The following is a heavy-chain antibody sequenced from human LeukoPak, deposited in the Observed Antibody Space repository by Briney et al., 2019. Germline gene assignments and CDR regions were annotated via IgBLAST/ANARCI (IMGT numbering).Heavy chain of an antibody. Sequence: GGPLRLSCAASGFTFCSYSMNWLPQAPGKGLEWVSSISSSSSYIYYADSVKGRFTISRDNAKNSLYLQMNSLRAEDTAVFYCASRDGYSLDYWGQGTLVTVSS. CDR1: GFTFCSYS. CDR3: ASRDGYSLDY. CDR2: ISSSSSYI. V-gene: IGHV3-21*01. D-gene: IGHD5-24*01. J-gene: IGHJ4*02.